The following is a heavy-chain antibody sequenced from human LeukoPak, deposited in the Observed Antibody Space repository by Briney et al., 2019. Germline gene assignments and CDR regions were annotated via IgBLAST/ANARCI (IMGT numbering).Heavy chain of an antibody. V-gene: IGHV4-39*07. CDR1: GGSISSSSYY. CDR3: ARRVGVVPAARFGGWFDP. Sequence: SETLSLTCTVSGGSISSSSYYWGWIRQPPGKGLEWIGSIYYSGSTYYNPSLKSRVTISVDTSKNQFSLKLSSVTAADTAVYYCARRVGVVPAARFGGWFDPWGQGTLVTVSS. J-gene: IGHJ5*02. D-gene: IGHD2-2*01. CDR2: IYYSGST.